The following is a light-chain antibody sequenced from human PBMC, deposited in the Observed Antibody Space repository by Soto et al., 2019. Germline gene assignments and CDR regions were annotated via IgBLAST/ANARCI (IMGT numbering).Light chain of an antibody. V-gene: IGKV3-15*01. CDR2: DSS. CDR1: QGIGST. Sequence: DIVLTQSPAALSVSPGKRVTLSCRASQGIGSTLAWYQQKPGQTPRLLIYDSSTRAIGIPTRFSGSRSGTEFTLTINGLQSEDFAVYYCQRYNNWPLTFGGGTKVDIK. J-gene: IGKJ4*01. CDR3: QRYNNWPLT.